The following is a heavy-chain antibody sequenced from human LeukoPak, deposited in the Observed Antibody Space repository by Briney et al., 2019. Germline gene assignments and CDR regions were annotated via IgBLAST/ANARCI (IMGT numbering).Heavy chain of an antibody. J-gene: IGHJ4*02. CDR1: GFTFSSYG. CDR2: ISYDGSNK. V-gene: IGHV3-30*03. D-gene: IGHD1-20*01. Sequence: PGRSLRLSCAASGFTFSSYGMHWVRQAPGKGLEWVAVISYDGSNKYYADSVKGRFTISRDNSKNTLYLQMNSLRAEDTAVYYCARARVTGTEDFEYWGQGTLVTVSS. CDR3: ARARVTGTEDFEY.